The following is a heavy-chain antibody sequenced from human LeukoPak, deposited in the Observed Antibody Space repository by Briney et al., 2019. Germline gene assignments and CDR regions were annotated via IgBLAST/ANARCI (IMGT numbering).Heavy chain of an antibody. D-gene: IGHD4-23*01. V-gene: IGHV4-4*07. Sequence: SETLSLTCTVSGGSISSYYWSWIRQPAGKGLEWIGRIYTSGSTNYSPSLKSRVTMSVDTSKNQFSLKLSSVTAADTAVYYCARAVSFVSNSNRWFDPWGQGTLVTVSS. CDR1: GGSISSYY. J-gene: IGHJ5*02. CDR3: ARAVSFVSNSNRWFDP. CDR2: IYTSGST.